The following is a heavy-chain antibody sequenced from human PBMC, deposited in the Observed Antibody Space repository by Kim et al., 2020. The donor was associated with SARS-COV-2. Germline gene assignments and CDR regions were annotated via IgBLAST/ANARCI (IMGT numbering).Heavy chain of an antibody. CDR3: ASSYYGSGSYYSVRNYYYYGVDV. CDR2: INHSGST. J-gene: IGHJ6*02. Sequence: SETLSLTCAVYGGSFSGYYWSWIRQPPGKGLEWIGEINHSGSTNYKPSLKSRVTISADTSKNQFPLKLSSVTAADTAVYYCASSYYGSGSYYSVRNYYYYGVDVWGQGTTVTVSS. D-gene: IGHD3-10*01. V-gene: IGHV4-34*01. CDR1: GGSFSGYY.